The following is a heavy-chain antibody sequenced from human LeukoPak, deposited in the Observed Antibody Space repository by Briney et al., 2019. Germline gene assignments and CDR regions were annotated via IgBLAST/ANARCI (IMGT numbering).Heavy chain of an antibody. V-gene: IGHV3-7*04. D-gene: IGHD3-10*01. CDR1: GFTFSNYW. J-gene: IGHJ4*02. Sequence: GGSLRLSCAASGFTFSNYWMSWDRQAPGKGLEWVANIKQDASEKYYVNSVKGRFTIFRDNAKNSLNLQMNSLRPEDTAVYYCARDGWRFGELSDYWGQGTLVTVSS. CDR2: IKQDASEK. CDR3: ARDGWRFGELSDY.